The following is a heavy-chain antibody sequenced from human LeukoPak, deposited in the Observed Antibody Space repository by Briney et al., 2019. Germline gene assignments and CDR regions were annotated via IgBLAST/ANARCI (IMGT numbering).Heavy chain of an antibody. Sequence: SETLSLTCTVSGYSTSSGYYWGWIRPPPGKGLEWLASIYHSGTIYYNPSLKSRVTISVDTSKNQFSLKLTSVTAADTAVYYCARGLGRQQLVSPFDYWGQGTLVTVSS. J-gene: IGHJ4*02. CDR3: ARGLGRQQLVSPFDY. D-gene: IGHD6-13*01. CDR1: GYSTSSGYY. CDR2: IYHSGTI. V-gene: IGHV4-38-2*02.